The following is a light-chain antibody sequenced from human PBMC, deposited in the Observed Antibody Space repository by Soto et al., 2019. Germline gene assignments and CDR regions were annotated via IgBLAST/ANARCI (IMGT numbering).Light chain of an antibody. CDR2: EVV. J-gene: IGLJ1*01. CDR1: SSDVGYYNY. V-gene: IGLV2-14*01. CDR3: SSYAAGSTYV. Sequence: QSVLTQPASVSGSPGQSITISCTGTSSDVGYYNYVSWFQQHPGKAPKLMIYEVVNRPSGVSIRFSGSKSGNTASLTITGLQAEDEADYYCSSYAAGSTYVFGTGTKVTVL.